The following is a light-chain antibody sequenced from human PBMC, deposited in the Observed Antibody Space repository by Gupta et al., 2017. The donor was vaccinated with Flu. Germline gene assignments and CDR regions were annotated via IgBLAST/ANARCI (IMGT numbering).Light chain of an antibody. Sequence: EIVLTQSPATLSLSPGERATLSCRASQSVNSYLAWYQQKVGQAPRLLIYDASNRATGIPARFSGSGSGTDFTLTITSREPEDFAVYYCQQRYNWPLTFGGGTKVEIK. CDR3: QQRYNWPLT. CDR1: QSVNSY. CDR2: DAS. V-gene: IGKV3-11*01. J-gene: IGKJ4*01.